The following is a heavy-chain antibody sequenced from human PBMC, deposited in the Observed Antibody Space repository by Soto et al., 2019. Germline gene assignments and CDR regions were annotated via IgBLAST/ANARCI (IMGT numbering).Heavy chain of an antibody. CDR1: GYTFTSYS. V-gene: IGHV1-18*01. CDR3: ARDGEYGYSGYVRLGWVDY. Sequence: QVQLVQSGAEVKKPGASVKVSCKASGYTFTSYSISWVRQAPGQGLEWMGWISAYNGNTNYAQKLQGRVTMTTDTSTSTAYMELRSLRSDDTAVYYCARDGEYGYSGYVRLGWVDYWGQGTLVTVSS. J-gene: IGHJ4*02. D-gene: IGHD5-12*01. CDR2: ISAYNGNT.